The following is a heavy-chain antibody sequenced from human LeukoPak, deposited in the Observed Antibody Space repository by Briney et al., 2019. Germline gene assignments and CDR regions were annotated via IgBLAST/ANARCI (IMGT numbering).Heavy chain of an antibody. CDR2: IYYTGST. CDR1: GGSFSSYY. CDR3: ARGRVSGSYLRAFNY. V-gene: IGHV4-59*01. Sequence: PSETLSLTCTVSGGSFSSYYWSWIRQPPGKGLEWIGYIYYTGSTNYNPSLKSRATISVDTSKNQFSLNLSSVTAADTAVCYCARGRVSGSYLRAFNYWGQGTLVTVSS. D-gene: IGHD1-26*01. J-gene: IGHJ4*02.